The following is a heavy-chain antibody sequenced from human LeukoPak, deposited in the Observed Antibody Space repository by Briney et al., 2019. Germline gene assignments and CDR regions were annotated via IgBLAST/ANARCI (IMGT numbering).Heavy chain of an antibody. D-gene: IGHD6-13*01. CDR2: IYTSGST. V-gene: IGHV4-4*07. Sequence: PSETLSLTCTASGESISSFYWTWIRQPAGKGLEWIGRIYTSGSTNYNPSLKSRVTMSVDTSKNQFSLKLSSLTAADTAVYYCARGVVAAPDTVDYWGQGTLVTVSS. J-gene: IGHJ4*02. CDR3: ARGVVAAPDTVDY. CDR1: GESISSFY.